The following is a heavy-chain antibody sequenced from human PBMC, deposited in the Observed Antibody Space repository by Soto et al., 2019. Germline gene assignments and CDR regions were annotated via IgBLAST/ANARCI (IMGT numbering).Heavy chain of an antibody. Sequence: SETLSLTCAVYGWSFSGYSWSWVRQPPGKGLEWIGSIYHRGSAYYNPSLQTRVTISLDKSKSQFSLKLSSVTAADSAVYFCARLEGLATISYYFDFWGPGALVTV. J-gene: IGHJ4*02. CDR1: GWSFSGYS. D-gene: IGHD3-9*01. CDR3: ARLEGLATISYYFDF. V-gene: IGHV4-34*01. CDR2: IYHRGSA.